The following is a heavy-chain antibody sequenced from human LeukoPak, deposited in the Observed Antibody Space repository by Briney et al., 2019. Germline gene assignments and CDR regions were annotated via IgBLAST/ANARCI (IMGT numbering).Heavy chain of an antibody. CDR1: GFTFSDYA. Sequence: GGSLRLSCAASGFTFSDYAMSWVRQAPGKGLEWVSAISGSGGSTYYADSVKGRFTISRDNSKNTLYLQMNSLRAEDTAVYYCAKLGGENPYSSSWYPQGYFDYWGQGTLVTVSS. V-gene: IGHV3-23*01. D-gene: IGHD6-13*01. CDR2: ISGSGGST. J-gene: IGHJ4*02. CDR3: AKLGGENPYSSSWYPQGYFDY.